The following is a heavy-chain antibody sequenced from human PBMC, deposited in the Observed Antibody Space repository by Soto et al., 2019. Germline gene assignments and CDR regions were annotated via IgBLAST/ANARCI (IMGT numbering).Heavy chain of an antibody. J-gene: IGHJ4*02. CDR2: IIPILGIA. V-gene: IGHV1-69*02. D-gene: IGHD6-19*01. Sequence: ASVKVSCKASGGTFSSYTISWVRQAPGQGLEWMGRIIPILGIANYAQKFQGRVTITADKSTSTAYMELSSLRSEDTAVYYCARAIFGSGWYGGGFDYWGQGTLVTVSS. CDR1: GGTFSSYT. CDR3: ARAIFGSGWYGGGFDY.